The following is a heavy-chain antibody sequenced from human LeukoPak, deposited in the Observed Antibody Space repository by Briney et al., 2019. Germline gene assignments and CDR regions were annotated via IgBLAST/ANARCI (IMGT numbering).Heavy chain of an antibody. D-gene: IGHD6-13*01. J-gene: IGHJ4*02. V-gene: IGHV3-23*01. CDR3: AKQSAGSAAWYSLHYDF. CDR1: GITLSSYA. CDR2: VDGGGGGT. Sequence: GGSLRLSCAASGITLSSYAMTWVRQAPGRGLEWVSSVDGGGGGTYYADSVKGRFTISRDNSKDTLYLQMNGLRAEDTAVYFCAKQSAGSAAWYSLHYDFWGQGTLVTVSS.